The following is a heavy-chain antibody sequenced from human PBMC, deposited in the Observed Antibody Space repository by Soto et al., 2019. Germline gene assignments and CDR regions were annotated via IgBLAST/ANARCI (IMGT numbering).Heavy chain of an antibody. CDR1: GFTFSSYG. Sequence: QVQLVESGGGVVQPGRSLRLSCAASGFTFSSYGMHWVRQAPGKGLEWVAVIWYDGSNKYYADSVKGRFTISRDNSKNTRYLQMNSLRAEDTAVYYCAREGNRAFDIWGQGTMVTVSS. V-gene: IGHV3-33*01. CDR2: IWYDGSNK. CDR3: AREGNRAFDI. J-gene: IGHJ3*02.